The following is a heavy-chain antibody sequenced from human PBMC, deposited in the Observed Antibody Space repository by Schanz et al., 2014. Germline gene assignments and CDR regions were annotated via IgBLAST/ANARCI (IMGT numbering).Heavy chain of an antibody. CDR1: GGTFSSYA. J-gene: IGHJ5*02. CDR3: ARGMTMGGWFDP. Sequence: QVQLVQSGAEVKKPGSSVKVSCKASGGTFSSYAFSWVRQAPGQGLEWMGKIIPILGMENYAQKFQGRVTISADTSTTTAYMELTSLTSQDTAVYYCARGMTMGGWFDPWGQGTLVTVSS. V-gene: IGHV1-69*04. D-gene: IGHD3-10*01. CDR2: IIPILGME.